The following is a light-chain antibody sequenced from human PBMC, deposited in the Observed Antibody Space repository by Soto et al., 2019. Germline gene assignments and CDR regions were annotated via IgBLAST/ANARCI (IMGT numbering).Light chain of an antibody. CDR2: END. CDR3: QSYQNINHAVV. J-gene: IGLJ2*01. CDR1: SGSIATNY. Sequence: NFMLTQPHSVSESPGKTVTITRTRSSGSIATNYVQWYQQRPGSAPTTVIYENDQRPSGVPDRFSGSIDSSSNSASLSISGLKTEDEADYHCQSYQNINHAVVFGGGTKLTVL. V-gene: IGLV6-57*03.